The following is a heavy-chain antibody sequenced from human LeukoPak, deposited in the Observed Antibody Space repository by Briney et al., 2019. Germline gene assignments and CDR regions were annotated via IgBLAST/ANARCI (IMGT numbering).Heavy chain of an antibody. Sequence: SETLSLTCTVSGGSISSSSYYWGWIRQPPGKGLEWIGSIYYSGSTYYNPSLKSRVTISVDTSKNQFSLKLSSVTAADTAVYYCARLGYSYGNRKGNFNYWGQGTLVTVSS. CDR1: GGSISSSSYY. V-gene: IGHV4-39*01. D-gene: IGHD5-18*01. CDR3: ARLGYSYGNRKGNFNY. CDR2: IYYSGST. J-gene: IGHJ4*02.